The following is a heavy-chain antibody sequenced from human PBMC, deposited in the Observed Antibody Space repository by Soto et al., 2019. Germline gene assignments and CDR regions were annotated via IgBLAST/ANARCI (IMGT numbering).Heavy chain of an antibody. Sequence: SETLSLTCTVSGGSISSYYWSWIRQPPGKGLEWIGYIYYSGSTNYNPSLKSRVTISVDTSKNQFSLKLSSVTAADTAVYYCARDLGSPFDYWGQGTLVTVSS. J-gene: IGHJ4*02. CDR1: GGSISSYY. CDR3: ARDLGSPFDY. V-gene: IGHV4-59*01. CDR2: IYYSGST.